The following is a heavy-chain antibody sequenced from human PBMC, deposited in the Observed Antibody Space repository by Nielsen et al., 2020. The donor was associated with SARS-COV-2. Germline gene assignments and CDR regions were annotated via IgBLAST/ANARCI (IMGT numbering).Heavy chain of an antibody. J-gene: IGHJ4*02. Sequence: ASVKVSCKASGHTFSSHDINCVRQATGQGLECMGWLNPKSGRTGYAQRFQGRLTVTWNTSITTAYMELSSLRSEDTAVYYCARGVGMGYSSSWYVPFPPRYYFDYWGQGTLVTVSS. D-gene: IGHD6-13*01. CDR2: LNPKSGRT. V-gene: IGHV1-8*01. CDR1: GHTFSSHD. CDR3: ARGVGMGYSSSWYVPFPPRYYFDY.